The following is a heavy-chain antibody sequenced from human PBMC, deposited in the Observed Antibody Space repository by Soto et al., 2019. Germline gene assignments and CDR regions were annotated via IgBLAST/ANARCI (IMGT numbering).Heavy chain of an antibody. CDR1: GGSFSGYY. V-gene: IGHV4-34*01. CDR2: INHRGST. D-gene: IGHD2-15*01. J-gene: IGHJ6*02. CDR3: ARGWRGYCSGGSCYGGYYYGMDV. Sequence: QVQLQQWGAGLLKPSETLSLTCAVYGGSFSGYYWSWIRQPPGKGLEWIGEINHRGSTNYNPSLKGRLTKSVDTSKNQFSLKLRSVTAADTAVYYCARGWRGYCSGGSCYGGYYYGMDVWGQGTTVTVSS.